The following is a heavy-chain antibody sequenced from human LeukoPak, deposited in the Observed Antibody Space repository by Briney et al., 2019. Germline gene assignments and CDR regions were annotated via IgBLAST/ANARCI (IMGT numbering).Heavy chain of an antibody. CDR2: ISSSSCYT. D-gene: IGHD2-2*01. CDR1: GFTFSDYY. J-gene: IGHJ4*02. CDR3: ARGGVYCSSTSCYDDY. Sequence: PGGSLRLSCAASGFTFSDYYMSWIRQAPGKGLEWVSYISSSSCYTNYADSVKGRFTISRDNAKNSLYLQMNSLRAEDTAVYYCARGGVYCSSTSCYDDYWGQGTLVTVSS. V-gene: IGHV3-11*06.